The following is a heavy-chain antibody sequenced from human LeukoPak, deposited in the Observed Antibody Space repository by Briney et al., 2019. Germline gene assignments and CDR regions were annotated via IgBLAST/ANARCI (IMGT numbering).Heavy chain of an antibody. Sequence: ASVKVSCNACRYTFTDYYMHWVRQAPGQGLEWMGRIKPNSGDTNYAQKFQGRVTMTRDTSINTAYMELSRLKSDDTAVYYCARRVQTTGVFDYWGQGTLVTVSS. CDR1: RYTFTDYY. CDR2: IKPNSGDT. J-gene: IGHJ4*02. CDR3: ARRVQTTGVFDY. D-gene: IGHD2-8*01. V-gene: IGHV1-2*06.